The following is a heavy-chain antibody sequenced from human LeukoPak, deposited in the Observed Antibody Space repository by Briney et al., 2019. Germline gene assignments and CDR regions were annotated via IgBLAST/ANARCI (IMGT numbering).Heavy chain of an antibody. CDR3: ARVEYNWNDEGFDY. D-gene: IGHD1-20*01. V-gene: IGHV4-30-4*08. Sequence: SESLSLTCTVSGGSISSGDYYWSWIRQPPGKGLEWFGYIYYSGSTYYNPSIKSRVNISVDTSKNQFALKLSSVTAADTAVYYCARVEYNWNDEGFDYWGQGTLVTVSS. J-gene: IGHJ4*02. CDR2: IYYSGST. CDR1: GGSISSGDYY.